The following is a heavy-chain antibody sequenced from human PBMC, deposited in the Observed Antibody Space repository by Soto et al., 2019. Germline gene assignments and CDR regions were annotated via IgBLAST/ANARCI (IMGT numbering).Heavy chain of an antibody. Sequence: ASVKVSCKASGYTFTGYYMHWVRQAPGQGLEWMGWINPNSGGTNYAQKFQGRVTMTRDTSISTAYMELSRLRSDDTAVYYCARSGPPYDILTGPQERYFDYWGQGTLVTVSS. CDR3: ARSGPPYDILTGPQERYFDY. CDR1: GYTFTGYY. J-gene: IGHJ4*02. CDR2: INPNSGGT. D-gene: IGHD3-9*01. V-gene: IGHV1-2*02.